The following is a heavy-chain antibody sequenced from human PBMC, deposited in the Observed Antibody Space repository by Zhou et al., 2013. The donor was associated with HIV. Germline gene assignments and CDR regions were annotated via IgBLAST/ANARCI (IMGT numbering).Heavy chain of an antibody. D-gene: IGHD5-18*01. CDR2: IIVIFGTP. CDR3: ARGFEDTAMVPQSPYYYYMDV. V-gene: IGHV1-69*01. CDR1: GYTFTGQY. Sequence: QVQLVQSGAEVKKPGASVRVSCKASGYTFTGQYIHWVRQAPGQGLEWMGGIIVIFGTPNYAQKFQGRVTITTDESTSTAYMELSSLRSEDTAVYYCARGFEDTAMVPQSPYYYYMDVWGKGTTVTVSS. J-gene: IGHJ6*03.